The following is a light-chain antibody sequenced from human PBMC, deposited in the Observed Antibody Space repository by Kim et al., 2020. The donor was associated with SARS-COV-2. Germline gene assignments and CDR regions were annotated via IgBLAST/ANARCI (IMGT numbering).Light chain of an antibody. J-gene: IGKJ2*01. Sequence: EIVLTQSPGTLSLSPGERATLSCRASQSVSSSYLAWYQQKPGQAPRLLIYGASSRATGIPDRFSGSGSGTDFTLTISRLEPEDFTVYYCQQYGSSLYTFGQGTKLKSK. CDR1: QSVSSSY. CDR2: GAS. V-gene: IGKV3-20*01. CDR3: QQYGSSLYT.